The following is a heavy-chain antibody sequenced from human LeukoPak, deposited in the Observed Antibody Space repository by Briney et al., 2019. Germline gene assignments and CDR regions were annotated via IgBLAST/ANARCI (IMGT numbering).Heavy chain of an antibody. V-gene: IGHV4-4*08. CDR3: ARGVTIFGVVTHMDV. J-gene: IGHJ6*03. D-gene: IGHD3-3*01. CDR1: GGSINNYY. CDR2: IYTSGST. Sequence: PSETLSLTCTVSGGSINNYYWNWIRQPPGKGLEWIGRIYTSGSTNYNPPLKSRVTISVDTSKNQFSLKLSSVTAADTAVYYCARGVTIFGVVTHMDVWGKGTTVTVSS.